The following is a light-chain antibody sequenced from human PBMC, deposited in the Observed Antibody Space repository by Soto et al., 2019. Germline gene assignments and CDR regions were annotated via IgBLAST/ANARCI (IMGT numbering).Light chain of an antibody. CDR2: DVN. CDR1: SSDIGGYDY. V-gene: IGLV2-14*01. J-gene: IGLJ2*01. Sequence: QSALTQPASVSGSPGQSITLSCTGTSSDIGGYDYVSWYQRHPGKAPKLIIYDVNNRPSGASNRFSGSKSGNTASLTISGLQAEDEADYYCTSYASGSSHLVFGGGTKLTVL. CDR3: TSYASGSSHLV.